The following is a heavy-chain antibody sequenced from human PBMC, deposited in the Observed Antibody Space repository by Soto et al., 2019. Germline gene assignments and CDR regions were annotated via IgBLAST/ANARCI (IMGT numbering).Heavy chain of an antibody. V-gene: IGHV3-21*01. J-gene: IGHJ1*01. D-gene: IGHD1-1*01. CDR1: GFTFSSYS. CDR2: ISSSSSYI. CDR3: ARSHPGYAEYFQH. Sequence: EVQLVESGGGLVKPGGSLRLSCAASGFTFSSYSMNWVRQAPGKGLEWVSYISSSSSYIYYADSVKGRFTISRDNAKNSLYLQMNSLRAEDTAVYYCARSHPGYAEYFQHWGQGTLVTVSS.